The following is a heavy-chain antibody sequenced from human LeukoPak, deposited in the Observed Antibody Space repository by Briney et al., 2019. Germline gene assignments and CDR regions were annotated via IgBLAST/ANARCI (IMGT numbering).Heavy chain of an antibody. V-gene: IGHV3-21*01. Sequence: GGSVRLSCAASGFTFSSYSMNWVRQAPGEGLEWVSSISSSSSYIYYADSVKGRFTISRDDSKNTLFLQMNSLRDDDTAVYYCARERGRGGYYFDYWGQGTLVTVSS. CDR3: ARERGRGGYYFDY. D-gene: IGHD2-15*01. CDR1: GFTFSSYS. J-gene: IGHJ4*02. CDR2: ISSSSSYI.